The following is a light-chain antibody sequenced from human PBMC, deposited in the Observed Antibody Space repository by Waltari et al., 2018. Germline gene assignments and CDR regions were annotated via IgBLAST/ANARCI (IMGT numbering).Light chain of an antibody. CDR1: QSISSSY. Sequence: EMVLTQSPVTLSLSPGERAILSCRASQSISSSYLTWIQQKPGQAPRLLIYGASTRAPGIPDRFSGAGSGTNFTLTISRLEPEDFAVYYCQQYGRSPLTFGGGTKVEIK. V-gene: IGKV3-20*01. J-gene: IGKJ4*01. CDR3: QQYGRSPLT. CDR2: GAS.